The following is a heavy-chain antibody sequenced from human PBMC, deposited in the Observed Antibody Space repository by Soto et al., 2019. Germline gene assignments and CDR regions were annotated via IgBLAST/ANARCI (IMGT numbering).Heavy chain of an antibody. J-gene: IGHJ4*02. Sequence: SETLSLTCTVSGGSVSSGRFYWSWIRQPPGKGLEWIGYIYFTGSTNYNPSLKSRVTISVDTSKIQFSLKLSSVTAADTAVYYCARGREYYDSSGYHYYFDYWGQGTLVTVSS. V-gene: IGHV4-61*01. CDR1: GGSVSSGRFY. CDR2: IYFTGST. CDR3: ARGREYYDSSGYHYYFDY. D-gene: IGHD3-22*01.